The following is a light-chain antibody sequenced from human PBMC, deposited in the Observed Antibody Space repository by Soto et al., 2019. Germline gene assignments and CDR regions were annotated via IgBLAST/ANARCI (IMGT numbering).Light chain of an antibody. J-gene: IGLJ3*02. CDR3: SSYTSSSTLNWV. CDR2: DVS. Sequence: QSALTQPASLSGSPGQSITISCTGTSSDVGGYNYVSWYQQHPGKAPKLMIYDVSNRPSGVSNRFSGSKSGNTASLTISGLQAEDEADYYCSSYTSSSTLNWVFGGGTQLTVL. CDR1: SSDVGGYNY. V-gene: IGLV2-14*01.